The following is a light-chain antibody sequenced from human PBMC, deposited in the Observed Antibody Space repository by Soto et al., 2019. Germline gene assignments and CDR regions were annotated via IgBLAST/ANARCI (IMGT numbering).Light chain of an antibody. Sequence: DIQMTQSPSTLSASVGDRVTITCRASQSISSWLAWYQQKPGKAPKLVIYDASSLESGVPSRFSGSGSGTEFTLTIRSLQPDDFATYYFQQYNSYTWTFGQGTKVEIK. CDR3: QQYNSYTWT. V-gene: IGKV1-5*01. J-gene: IGKJ1*01. CDR1: QSISSW. CDR2: DAS.